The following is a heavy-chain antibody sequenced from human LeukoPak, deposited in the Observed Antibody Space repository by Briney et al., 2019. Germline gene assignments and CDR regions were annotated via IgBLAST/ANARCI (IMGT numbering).Heavy chain of an antibody. J-gene: IGHJ4*02. D-gene: IGHD6-13*01. CDR3: TKDPAYSSSWFGYFDY. CDR2: ITWDGDVT. V-gene: IGHV3-43*01. CDR1: GFTFHDHT. Sequence: GGSLRLSCAASGFTFHDHTMHWVRQAPGKSPEWVSLITWDGDVTYYAESVKGRFTISRDNSKNSLYLQMNSLRTEDTALYYCTKDPAYSSSWFGYFDYWGQGTLVTVSS.